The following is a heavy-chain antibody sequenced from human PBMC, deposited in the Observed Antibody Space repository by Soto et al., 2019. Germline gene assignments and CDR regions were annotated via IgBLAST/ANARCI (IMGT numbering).Heavy chain of an antibody. V-gene: IGHV3-23*01. CDR1: GFTFSAYA. D-gene: IGHD1-1*01. J-gene: IGHJ2*01. CDR3: AKFEGHPLEYWYLDF. Sequence: EVQLLESGGGLVQPGGSLRLSCAASGFTFSAYAMRWVRQAPGKGLQWVSTIHGGGGATHYADSVKGRFTISRDDSKNTLYAQMSSLRAEDTAVYYCAKFEGHPLEYWYLDFWGRGTLVTVSS. CDR2: IHGGGGAT.